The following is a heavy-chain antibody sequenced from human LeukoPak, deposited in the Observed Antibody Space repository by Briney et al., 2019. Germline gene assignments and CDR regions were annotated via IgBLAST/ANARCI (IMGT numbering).Heavy chain of an antibody. CDR1: GGSINNYY. Sequence: PSETLSLTCTVSGGSINNYYWSWIRQSPGKGLEWIGYIYYGVSTNYNPSLKSRVTISTDKSKNQFFLNLSSVTAADTAVYYCAGLVGRYSSGLYYYYFDYWGQGTLVTVSS. CDR2: IYYGVST. J-gene: IGHJ4*02. CDR3: AGLVGRYSSGLYYYYFDY. D-gene: IGHD3-22*01. V-gene: IGHV4-59*12.